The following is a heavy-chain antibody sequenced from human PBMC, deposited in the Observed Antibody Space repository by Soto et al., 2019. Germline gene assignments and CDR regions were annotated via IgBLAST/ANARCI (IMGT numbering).Heavy chain of an antibody. Sequence: QVTLKESGPVLVKPTETLTLTCTVSGFSLSNASMGVSWIRQPPGKALEWLAHIFSNDEKSYSTTLKSRLTISKDTSKSQVVLTMTNLDPVNTATYYCARIKGWLQFRYYYGMDVWGQGTTVTVSS. D-gene: IGHD5-12*01. V-gene: IGHV2-26*01. CDR2: IFSNDEK. CDR1: GFSLSNASMG. CDR3: ARIKGWLQFRYYYGMDV. J-gene: IGHJ6*02.